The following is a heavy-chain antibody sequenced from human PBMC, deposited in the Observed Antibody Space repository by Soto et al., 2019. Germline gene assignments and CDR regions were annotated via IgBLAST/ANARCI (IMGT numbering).Heavy chain of an antibody. Sequence: QVQLQQWGAGLLKPSETLSLTCAVYGGSFSGYYWSWIRQPPGKGLEWMGEINHSGSTNYNPSLKSXDTXSXDTSKNQVSLKLSSVTAADTAVYYCARGDLTVLFDYWGQGTLVTVSS. D-gene: IGHD1-20*01. CDR2: INHSGST. V-gene: IGHV4-34*01. J-gene: IGHJ4*02. CDR1: GGSFSGYY. CDR3: ARGDLTVLFDY.